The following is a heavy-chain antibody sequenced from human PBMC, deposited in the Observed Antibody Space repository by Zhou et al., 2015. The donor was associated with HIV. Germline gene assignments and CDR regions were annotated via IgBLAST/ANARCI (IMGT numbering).Heavy chain of an antibody. J-gene: IGHJ4*02. Sequence: QVRLVQSGGEVKKPGASVKVSCKASGYTFSSYGISWVRQAPGQGLEWMGWIIADNGKTNYAQKVQGRVSMTTDTSTTTAYMELRSLRSDDTAMYYCARDQDGAVDYVGPGNPGHRFL. CDR3: ARDQDGAVDY. CDR1: GYTFSSYG. CDR2: IIADNGKT. D-gene: IGHD4-17*01. V-gene: IGHV1-18*01.